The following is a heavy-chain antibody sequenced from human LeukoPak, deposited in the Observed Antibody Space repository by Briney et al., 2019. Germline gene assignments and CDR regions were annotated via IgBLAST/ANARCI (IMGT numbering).Heavy chain of an antibody. CDR2: IFSSGTT. CDR3: ARDDSPITARTTFAY. V-gene: IGHV4-4*07. J-gene: IGHJ4*02. D-gene: IGHD3-10*02. Sequence: SETLSLTCTVSSGSISGYYLSWIRQPAGKGLEWIGRIFSSGTTNYNPSLKRRLTMSVDTSRRQFSLELRSVTAADTAVYYCARDDSPITARTTFAYWGQGAVVAVSS. CDR1: SGSISGYY.